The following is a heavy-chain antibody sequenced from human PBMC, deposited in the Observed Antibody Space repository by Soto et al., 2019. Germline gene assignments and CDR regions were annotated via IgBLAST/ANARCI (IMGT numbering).Heavy chain of an antibody. Sequence: QVQLVQSGAEVKKPGSSVKVSCKASGGTFSSYTISWVRQAPGQGLEWMGRIIPILGIANYAQKFQGRVTITADKSTSTAYMELSSLRSEDTAVYYCARELPHNLLYDSAFPNDYWGQGTLVTVSS. CDR1: GGTFSSYT. D-gene: IGHD5-12*01. V-gene: IGHV1-69*08. CDR2: IIPILGIA. CDR3: ARELPHNLLYDSAFPNDY. J-gene: IGHJ4*02.